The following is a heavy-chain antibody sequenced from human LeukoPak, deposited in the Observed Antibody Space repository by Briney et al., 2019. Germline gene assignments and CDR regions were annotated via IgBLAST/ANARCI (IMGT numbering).Heavy chain of an antibody. CDR2: ISSSSSTK. D-gene: IGHD6-13*01. CDR3: ARVQQQRTQGAFDI. V-gene: IGHV3-48*02. CDR1: GFTFSSYS. J-gene: IGHJ3*02. Sequence: GGSLRLSCAAPGFTFSSYSMDWVRQAPGKGLEWVSYISSSSSTKYYADSVKGRFTISRDNAKNSLYLQMNSLRDEDTAVYYCARVQQQRTQGAFDIWGQGTMVTVSS.